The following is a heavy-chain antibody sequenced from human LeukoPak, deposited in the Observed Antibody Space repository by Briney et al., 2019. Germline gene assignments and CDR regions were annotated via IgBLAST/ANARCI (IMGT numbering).Heavy chain of an antibody. CDR1: GFTFGDYG. D-gene: IGHD2-15*01. CDR2: IRTKAYGGTT. CDR3: SRNPLYCSGGSCSSPRFYYYGMDV. J-gene: IGHJ6*04. Sequence: GGSLRLSCTTSGFTFGDYGMTWVRQAPGKGLEWVGFIRTKAYGGTTGYAASVNARLIISRDDSMSIAYLQMNSLKTEDTAVYYCSRNPLYCSGGSCSSPRFYYYGMDVWGKGTTVTVSS. V-gene: IGHV3-49*04.